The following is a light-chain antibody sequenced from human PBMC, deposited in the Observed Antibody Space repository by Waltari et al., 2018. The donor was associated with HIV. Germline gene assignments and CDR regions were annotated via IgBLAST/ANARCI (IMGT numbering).Light chain of an antibody. CDR3: SSYTTGSTSWV. J-gene: IGLJ3*02. V-gene: IGLV2-14*03. CDR2: DVS. CDR1: SSDVGGYNF. Sequence: QSALTQPASVSGSPGQSITISCTGTSSDVGGYNFVSWYQQHPGKAPKLMIYDVSNRPSGVSNRFSGAKSGNTASLTISGLQAADEADYYCSSYTTGSTSWVVGGGTKLTVL.